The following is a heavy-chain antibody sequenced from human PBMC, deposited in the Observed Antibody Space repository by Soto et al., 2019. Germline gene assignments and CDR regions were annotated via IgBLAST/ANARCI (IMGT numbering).Heavy chain of an antibody. V-gene: IGHV3-33*01. CDR3: ARDDDYEANAIDL. CDR2: IWNDGSKQ. CDR1: GFTFSRYG. D-gene: IGHD4-17*01. J-gene: IGHJ5*02. Sequence: QVQLVESGGGVVQPGRSLRLSCVASGFTFSRYGMHWVRQAPGKGLEWVAVIWNDGSKQVYDDSVKGRFTISRDNSKNTLYLEMDSLRDEGTSVYYCARDDDYEANAIDLWGQGTLVTVSS.